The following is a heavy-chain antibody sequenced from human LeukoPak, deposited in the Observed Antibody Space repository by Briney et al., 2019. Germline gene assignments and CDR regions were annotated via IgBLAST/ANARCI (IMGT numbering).Heavy chain of an antibody. J-gene: IGHJ4*02. CDR2: IDYSGST. CDR1: GGSISSSSYY. CDR3: ARDGSDLSYYYDSSGYYYYFDY. D-gene: IGHD3-22*01. V-gene: IGHV4-39*07. Sequence: SETLSLTYTVSGGSISSSSYYWGWIRQPPGKGLEWIGSIDYSGSTYYNPSLRSRVTLSVDTSKNQFSLKLSSVTAADTAVYYCARDGSDLSYYYDSSGYYYYFDYWGQGTLVTVSS.